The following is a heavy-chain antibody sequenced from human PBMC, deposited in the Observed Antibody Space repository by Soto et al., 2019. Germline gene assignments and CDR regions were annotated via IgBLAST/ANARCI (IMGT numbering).Heavy chain of an antibody. Sequence: QVQLVQSGAEVKKPGSSVKVSCKASGGTFSSYAISWVRQAPGQGLEWMGGIIPIFGTANYAQKIQGRVTINADESTSTAYMDLSSLRSEDTAVYYCARDQRRSGYFDYWGQGTLVTVSS. CDR2: IIPIFGTA. CDR3: ARDQRRSGYFDY. J-gene: IGHJ4*02. CDR1: GGTFSSYA. V-gene: IGHV1-69*01. D-gene: IGHD3-3*01.